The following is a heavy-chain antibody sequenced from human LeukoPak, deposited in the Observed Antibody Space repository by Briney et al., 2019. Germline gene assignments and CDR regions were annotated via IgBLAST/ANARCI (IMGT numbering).Heavy chain of an antibody. CDR3: ARGKGVGATNYFDL. J-gene: IGHJ4*02. CDR2: MNLYSGTS. CDR1: GYPLDNDD. D-gene: IGHD1-26*01. V-gene: IGHV1-8*01. Sequence: ASVKVSCKASGYPLDNDDLNWVRQAPGQGLEWMGVMNLYSGTSVAAQKFRGRFTMTRDSTKTTAYMELSSLTSEDTAVYFCARGKGVGATNYFDLWGQGTLVSVSS.